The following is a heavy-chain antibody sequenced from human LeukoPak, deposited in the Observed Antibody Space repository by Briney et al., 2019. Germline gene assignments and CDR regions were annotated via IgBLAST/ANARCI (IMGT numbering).Heavy chain of an antibody. CDR2: IYYSGRT. CDR1: RGTLRSYL. J-gene: IGHJ3*02. D-gene: IGHD6-13*01. CDR3: ATEQEPHDFNI. Sequence: SGTLPLTLLVTRGTLRSYLWRWLRPPPARGVERVGYIYYSGRTNYNPSIKRRVTISVDTSKIQFSLKLNSVTAAGTAEDCCATEQEPHDFNIGERETRHTVP. V-gene: IGHV4-59*08.